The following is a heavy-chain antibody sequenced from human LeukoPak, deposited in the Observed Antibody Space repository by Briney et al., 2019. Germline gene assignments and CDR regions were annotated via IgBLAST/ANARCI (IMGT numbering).Heavy chain of an antibody. V-gene: IGHV4-34*01. CDR2: INHSGST. D-gene: IGHD1-7*01. CDR1: GFTFSSYW. CDR3: ARDPGLNWNYRLGWFDP. J-gene: IGHJ5*02. Sequence: GSLRLSCAASGFTFSSYWMSWVRQAPGKGLEWIGEINHSGSTNYNPSLKSRVTISVDTSKNQFSLKLSSVTAADTAVYYCARDPGLNWNYRLGWFDPWGQGTLVTVSS.